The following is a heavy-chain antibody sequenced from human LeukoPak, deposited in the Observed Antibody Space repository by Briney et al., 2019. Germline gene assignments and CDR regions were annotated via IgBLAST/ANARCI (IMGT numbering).Heavy chain of an antibody. V-gene: IGHV1-69*05. J-gene: IGHJ3*02. CDR2: IIPIFGTA. CDR3: AREGTGNAFDI. D-gene: IGHD7-27*01. Sequence: ASVKVSCKASGGTFSSYAISWVRQAPGQGLEWMGGIIPIFGTANYAQKLQGRVTMTTDTSTSTAYMELRSLRSDDTAVYYCAREGTGNAFDIWGQGTMVTVSS. CDR1: GGTFSSYA.